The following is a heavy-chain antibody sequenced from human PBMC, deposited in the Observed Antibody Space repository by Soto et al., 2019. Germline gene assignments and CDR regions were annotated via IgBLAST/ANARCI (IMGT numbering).Heavy chain of an antibody. D-gene: IGHD3-22*01. J-gene: IGHJ3*02. CDR2: IIPILGIA. V-gene: IGHV1-69*04. Sequence: SVKVSCKASGGTFSSYTISWVRQAPGQGLEWMGRIIPILGIANYAQKFQGRVTITADKSTSTAYMELSSLRSEDTAVYYCARDPIHYDSSGYYYGLGAFDIWGQGTMVTVS. CDR3: ARDPIHYDSSGYYYGLGAFDI. CDR1: GGTFSSYT.